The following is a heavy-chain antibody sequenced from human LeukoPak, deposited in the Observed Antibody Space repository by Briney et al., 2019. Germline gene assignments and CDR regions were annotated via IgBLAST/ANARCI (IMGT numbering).Heavy chain of an antibody. CDR1: GGSISSSSYY. J-gene: IGHJ5*02. D-gene: IGHD3-22*01. CDR3: ARLARYYYDSSGYYYVNWFDP. V-gene: IGHV4-39*01. CDR2: IYYSGST. Sequence: PSETLSLTCTVSGGSISSSSYYWGWIRQPPGKGLEWIGSIYYSGSTYYNPSLKSRVTISVDTSKNQFSLKLSSVTAADTAVYYCARLARYYYDSSGYYYVNWFDPWGQGTLVTVCS.